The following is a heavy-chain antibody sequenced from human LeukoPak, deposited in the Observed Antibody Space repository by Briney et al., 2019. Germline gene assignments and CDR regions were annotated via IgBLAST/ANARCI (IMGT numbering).Heavy chain of an antibody. CDR3: ARDGILVPGSDNWFDP. CDR1: GGSMRSQY. J-gene: IGHJ5*02. Sequence: SETLSLTCTVSGGSMRSQYWSWIRQTPGTGLEWIGLIYYDGATNYNPPLKSRVTISVDTSKNQLSLRLKSVTAADTAVYYCARDGILVPGSDNWFDPWGRGTLVTVSS. V-gene: IGHV4-59*11. CDR2: IYYDGAT. D-gene: IGHD6-19*01.